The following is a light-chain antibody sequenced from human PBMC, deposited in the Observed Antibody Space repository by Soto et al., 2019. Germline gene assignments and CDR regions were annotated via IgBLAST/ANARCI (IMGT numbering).Light chain of an antibody. CDR2: EGS. CDR1: SSDVGTYNL. CDR3: CSYARSNTFV. V-gene: IGLV2-23*01. J-gene: IGLJ7*01. Sequence: QSALTQPASVSGSPGQSITISCTGTSSDVGTYNLVSWYQQHPGKAPKLMIYEGSKRPSGVSDRFSGSKSGNTASLTISGLQAEDEADYYCCSYARSNTFVFGGGTQLTVL.